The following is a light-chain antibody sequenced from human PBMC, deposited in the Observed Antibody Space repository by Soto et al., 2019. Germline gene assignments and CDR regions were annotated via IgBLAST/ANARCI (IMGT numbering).Light chain of an antibody. CDR1: NSDIGGHDY. CDR2: DVN. CDR3: SSYTTTTPVV. Sequence: QSALTQPASVSGSPGQSITISCTGTNSDIGGHDYVSWYQHHPGRAPKLMIYDVNNWPSGVSNRFSGSKSGNTASLTISRLQAEDAALYYCSSYTTTTPVVFGGGTMLTVL. J-gene: IGLJ2*01. V-gene: IGLV2-14*03.